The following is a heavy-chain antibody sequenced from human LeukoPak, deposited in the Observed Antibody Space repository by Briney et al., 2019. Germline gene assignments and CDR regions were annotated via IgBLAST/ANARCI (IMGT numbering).Heavy chain of an antibody. D-gene: IGHD2-15*01. CDR1: GDSISRSYW. V-gene: IGHV4-4*02. Sequence: SGTLSLTCAVSGDSISRSYWWSWVRQPPGKGLEWIGSIFYRGSTHHNPSLKSRVTISVDTPKNQFSLRLSSVTAADTAVYYCARDGDCSGGNCYRGFDYWGQGTLVTVSS. CDR3: ARDGDCSGGNCYRGFDY. J-gene: IGHJ4*02. CDR2: IFYRGST.